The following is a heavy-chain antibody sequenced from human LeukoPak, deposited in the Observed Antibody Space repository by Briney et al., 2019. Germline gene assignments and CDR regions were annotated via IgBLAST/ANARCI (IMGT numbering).Heavy chain of an antibody. Sequence: SETLSLTCNVSGGSISSYYWSWIRQPPGKGLEWIGHIYSSGSTTDNPSLKSRVTISVDTSKNQFSLRMSSVTAADTAVYYCARFTKYDGGGSYLDIWGQGTMVTVSS. CDR2: IYSSGST. D-gene: IGHD3-22*01. J-gene: IGHJ3*02. CDR1: GGSISSYY. V-gene: IGHV4-59*13. CDR3: ARFTKYDGGGSYLDI.